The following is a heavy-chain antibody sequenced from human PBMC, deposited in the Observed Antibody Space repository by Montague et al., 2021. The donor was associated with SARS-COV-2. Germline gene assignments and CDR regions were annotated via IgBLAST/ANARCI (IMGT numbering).Heavy chain of an antibody. Sequence: SETLSLTCTVSGGSLSNDGYYWAWIRQPPGKGLEWLGRVYYNGNTYYNPALNSRVATSADPSKNHFSLELTSVTAADTAIYYCARRGASGSRGSQNFFPYWGQGALVIVPS. CDR1: GGSLSNDGYY. V-gene: IGHV4-39*01. D-gene: IGHD3-10*01. CDR3: ARRGASGSRGSQNFFPY. J-gene: IGHJ4*02. CDR2: VYYNGNT.